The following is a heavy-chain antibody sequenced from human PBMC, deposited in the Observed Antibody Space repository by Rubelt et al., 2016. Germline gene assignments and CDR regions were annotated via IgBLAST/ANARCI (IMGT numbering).Heavy chain of an antibody. CDR3: AKRSMALDN. Sequence: EVQLVESGGGLVQPGRSLRLSCAASGFIFDDYAMHWVRQAPGEGLEGGSGITWNGGNTGYADSVKGRFTVSRDNAQDYLKLPMNSLRVEDTALYYCAKRSMALDNWGQGTLVTVSS. CDR2: ITWNGGNT. V-gene: IGHV3-9*01. CDR1: GFIFDDYA. J-gene: IGHJ4*02. D-gene: IGHD5-24*01.